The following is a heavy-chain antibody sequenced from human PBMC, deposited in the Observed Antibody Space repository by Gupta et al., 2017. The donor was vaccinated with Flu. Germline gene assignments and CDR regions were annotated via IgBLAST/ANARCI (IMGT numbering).Heavy chain of an antibody. V-gene: IGHV3-30*18. D-gene: IGHD2-21*02. J-gene: IGHJ6*02. CDR2: ISDDGSNK. CDR3: AKWAYCGGDCYRDVHYYYYYGMDV. CDR1: GFTFSSYG. Sequence: QVQLVESGGGVVQPGRSLRLSCAASGFTFSSYGMHWVRQAPGKGLEWVAVISDDGSNKYYADSVKGRFTISRDNSKNTLYLQMNSLRAEDTAVHYCAKWAYCGGDCYRDVHYYYYYGMDVWGQGTTVTVSS.